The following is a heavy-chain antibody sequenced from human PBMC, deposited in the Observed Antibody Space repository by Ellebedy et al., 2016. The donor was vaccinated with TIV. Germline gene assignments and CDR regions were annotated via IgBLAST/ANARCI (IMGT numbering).Heavy chain of an antibody. CDR2: ISNSGGTI. Sequence: GESLKISCAASAFPFSDFYMSWIRQAPGKGLEWVSYISNSGGTIYYADSVRGRFTVSRDNAKKTLYLHMDSLRAEDTAVYYCAKTVDSKFDYWGQGTLVTVSS. D-gene: IGHD5-12*01. CDR3: AKTVDSKFDY. J-gene: IGHJ4*02. CDR1: AFPFSDFY. V-gene: IGHV3-11*01.